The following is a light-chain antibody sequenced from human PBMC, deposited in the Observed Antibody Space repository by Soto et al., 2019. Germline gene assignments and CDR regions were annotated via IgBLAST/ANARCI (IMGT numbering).Light chain of an antibody. Sequence: EIVLTQSPATLSLSPGERATLSCRASQSVSRHLAWYQQKPGQAPRLLIYDASNRATGIPARFSGSGSGTDFTLTITRLEPEDFALYYCQQYGASPPWTFGQGTKVDIK. CDR3: QQYGASPPWT. V-gene: IGKV3-11*01. J-gene: IGKJ1*01. CDR2: DAS. CDR1: QSVSRH.